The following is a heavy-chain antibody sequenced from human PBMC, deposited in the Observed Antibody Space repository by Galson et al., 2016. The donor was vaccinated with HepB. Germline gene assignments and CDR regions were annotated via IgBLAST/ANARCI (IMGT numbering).Heavy chain of an antibody. Sequence: ETLSLTCTVSGGSISSFYWSWIRQPAGKGLEWIGYIFSSASTNYNPSLKSRVTISVDPSNNQFSLKLNSLTAADTAVYYCARQGCTNGVCFGLGRDVWGQGTTVTVSS. CDR2: IFSSAST. V-gene: IGHV4-59*01. CDR1: GGSISSFY. J-gene: IGHJ6*02. CDR3: ARQGCTNGVCFGLGRDV. D-gene: IGHD2-8*01.